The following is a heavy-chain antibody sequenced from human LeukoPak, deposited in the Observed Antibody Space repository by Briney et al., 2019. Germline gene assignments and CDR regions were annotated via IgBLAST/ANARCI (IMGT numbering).Heavy chain of an antibody. Sequence: VASVKVSRKASGGTFSSYAISWVRQAPGQGLEWMGGIIPIFGTANYAQKFQGRVTITTDESTSTAYTELSSLRSEDTAVYYCARDGALYYGSGSPPDPYFDYWGQGTLVTVSS. J-gene: IGHJ4*02. CDR3: ARDGALYYGSGSPPDPYFDY. CDR2: IIPIFGTA. V-gene: IGHV1-69*05. D-gene: IGHD3-10*01. CDR1: GGTFSSYA.